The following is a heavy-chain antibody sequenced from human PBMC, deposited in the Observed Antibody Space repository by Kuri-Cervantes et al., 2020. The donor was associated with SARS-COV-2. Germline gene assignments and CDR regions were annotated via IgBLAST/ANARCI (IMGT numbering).Heavy chain of an antibody. D-gene: IGHD6-19*01. V-gene: IGHV1-69*13. CDR3: ARDSGWGAVAGTSGLVY. CDR1: GGTFSSYA. J-gene: IGHJ4*02. CDR2: IIPIFGTA. Sequence: SVKVSCKAAGGTFSSYAISWGRQAPGQGLEWMGGIIPIFGTANYAQKFQGRVTITSDESTSTAYMELSSLASEDTAVYYCARDSGWGAVAGTSGLVYWGQGTLVTVSS.